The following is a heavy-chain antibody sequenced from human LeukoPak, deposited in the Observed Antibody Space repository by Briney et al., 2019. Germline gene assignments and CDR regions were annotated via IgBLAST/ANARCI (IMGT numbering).Heavy chain of an antibody. Sequence: GASVRVSCKASGYTFTSYYMHWVRQAPGQGLEWMGIINPSGGSTSYAQKFQGRVTMTRDTSTSTVYMKLSSLRSEDTAVYYCARGKTEGIHYYYYYMDVWGKGTTVTISS. D-gene: IGHD1-1*01. J-gene: IGHJ6*03. V-gene: IGHV1-46*01. CDR3: ARGKTEGIHYYYYYMDV. CDR2: INPSGGST. CDR1: GYTFTSYY.